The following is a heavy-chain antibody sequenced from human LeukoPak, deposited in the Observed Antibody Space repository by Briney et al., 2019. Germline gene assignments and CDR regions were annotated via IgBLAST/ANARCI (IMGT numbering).Heavy chain of an antibody. CDR1: GYRFSMYW. CDR2: IYPGDSQT. CDR3: GRIRGYDFWSRGAFDI. Sequence: GESLKISCKGSGYRFSMYWTGWVRQMPGKGLEWMGIIYPGDSQTAYSPSFQGQVTISADKSINTAYLQWRSLKASDTAMYYCGRIRGYDFWSRGAFDIWGQGTMVTVSS. J-gene: IGHJ3*02. V-gene: IGHV5-51*01. D-gene: IGHD3-3*01.